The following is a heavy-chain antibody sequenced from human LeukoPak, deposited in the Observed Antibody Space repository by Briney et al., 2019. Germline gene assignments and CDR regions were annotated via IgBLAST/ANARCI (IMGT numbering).Heavy chain of an antibody. D-gene: IGHD5-18*01. CDR3: ARALSLGQLWLFDY. CDR1: GGSISSYY. CDR2: IYYSGST. V-gene: IGHV4-59*01. J-gene: IGHJ4*02. Sequence: SETLSLTCTVSGGSISSYYWSWIRQPPGKGLEWIGYIYYSGSTNYNPSLKSRVTISVDTSKNQFSLKLSSVTAADTAVYYCARALSLGQLWLFDYWGQGTLVTVSS.